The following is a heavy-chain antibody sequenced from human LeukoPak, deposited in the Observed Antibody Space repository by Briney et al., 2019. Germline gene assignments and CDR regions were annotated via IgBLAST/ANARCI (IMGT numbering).Heavy chain of an antibody. V-gene: IGHV3-30-3*01. J-gene: IGHJ4*02. Sequence: GRSLRLSCAASGFTFSSYAMHWVRQAPGKGLEWVAVISYDGSNKYYADSVKGRFTVSRDNSKNTLYLQMNSLRAEDTAVYYCAKVRHYYYDSSGLGFDYWGQGTLVTVSS. D-gene: IGHD3-22*01. CDR3: AKVRHYYYDSSGLGFDY. CDR2: ISYDGSNK. CDR1: GFTFSSYA.